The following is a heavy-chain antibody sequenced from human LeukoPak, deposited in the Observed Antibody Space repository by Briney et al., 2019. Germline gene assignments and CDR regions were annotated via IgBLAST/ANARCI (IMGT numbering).Heavy chain of an antibody. Sequence: PSETLSLTCAVSGGSISSSNWWSWVRQPPGKGLEWIGEIYHSGSTNYNPSLESRVTISVDKSKNQFSLKLSSVTAADTAVYYCARSVYYYDSSPGDWGQGTLVTVSS. CDR1: GGSISSSNW. CDR2: IYHSGST. D-gene: IGHD3-22*01. V-gene: IGHV4-4*02. CDR3: ARSVYYYDSSPGD. J-gene: IGHJ4*02.